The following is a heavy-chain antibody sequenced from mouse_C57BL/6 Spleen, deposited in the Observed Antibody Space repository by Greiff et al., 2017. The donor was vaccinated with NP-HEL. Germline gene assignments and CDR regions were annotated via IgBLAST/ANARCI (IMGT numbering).Heavy chain of an antibody. CDR3: ARHCSYYFDY. J-gene: IGHJ2*01. CDR2: ISSGGSYT. Sequence: EVQVVESGGDLVKPGGSLKLSCAASGFTFSSYGMSWVRQTPDKRLEWVATISSGGSYTYYPDSVKGRFTISRDNAKNTLYLQMSSLKSEDTAMYYCARHCSYYFDYWGQGTTLTVSS. V-gene: IGHV5-6*01. CDR1: GFTFSSYG.